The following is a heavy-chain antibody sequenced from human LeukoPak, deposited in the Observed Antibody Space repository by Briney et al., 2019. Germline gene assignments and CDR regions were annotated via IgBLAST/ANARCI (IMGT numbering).Heavy chain of an antibody. J-gene: IGHJ4*02. V-gene: IGHV3-7*01. CDR3: ARDHTPFV. CDR1: GFTHSNYW. Sequence: PGGSLTLTCAASGFTHSNYWMTWVRHAPAQGLERVANIKPDGSEKYYVDSVTGRCTISRHNAKNSLYLQMNSLRVEDTAVYYCARDHTPFVWGEGTLVTVSS. CDR2: IKPDGSEK. D-gene: IGHD2-2*02.